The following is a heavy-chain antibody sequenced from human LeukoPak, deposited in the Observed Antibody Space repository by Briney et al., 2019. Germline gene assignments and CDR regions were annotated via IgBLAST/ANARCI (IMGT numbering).Heavy chain of an antibody. D-gene: IGHD4-23*01. CDR1: EFTFSSYS. J-gene: IGHJ4*02. CDR3: ARGTTVAFDS. CDR2: ISSSSSYI. Sequence: GGSLRLSCAASEFTFSSYSMNWVRQAPGKGLEWVSSISSSSSYIYYADSLKGRFTISRDNAKNSLYLQMNSLRAEDTAVYYCARGTTVAFDSWGQGTLVTVSS. V-gene: IGHV3-21*01.